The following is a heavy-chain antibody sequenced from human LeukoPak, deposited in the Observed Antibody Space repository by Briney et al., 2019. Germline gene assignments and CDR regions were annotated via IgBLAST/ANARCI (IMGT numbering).Heavy chain of an antibody. CDR3: ARGFPPRIYHDSSGYYSYYFDY. V-gene: IGHV1-18*01. D-gene: IGHD3-22*01. CDR2: ISAYNGNT. J-gene: IGHJ4*02. CDR1: GYTFSSYG. Sequence: ASVKVSCKASGYTFSSYGISWVRQAPGQGLEWMGWISAYNGNTKYAQKLQGRVTMTTDTSTSTAYMELRSLRSDDTAVYYCARGFPPRIYHDSSGYYSYYFDYWGQGTLVTVSS.